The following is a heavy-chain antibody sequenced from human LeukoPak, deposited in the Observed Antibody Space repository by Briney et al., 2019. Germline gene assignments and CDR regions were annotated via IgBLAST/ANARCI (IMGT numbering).Heavy chain of an antibody. Sequence: PSETLSLTCAVYGGSFSGYYWSWIRQPPGKGLEWIGEINHSGSTNYNPSLKSRVTISVDTSKNQFSLKLSSVTAADTAVYYCARSSSGYYPGRWFDPRGQGTLVTVSS. D-gene: IGHD3-22*01. CDR3: ARSSSGYYPGRWFDP. CDR1: GGSFSGYY. J-gene: IGHJ5*02. V-gene: IGHV4-34*01. CDR2: INHSGST.